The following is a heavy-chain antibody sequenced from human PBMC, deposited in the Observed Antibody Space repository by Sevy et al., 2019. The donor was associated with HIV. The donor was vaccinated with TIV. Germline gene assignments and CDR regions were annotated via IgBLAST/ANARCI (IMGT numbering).Heavy chain of an antibody. CDR3: AKHYIHDIADGWYFDL. D-gene: IGHD6-13*01. V-gene: IGHV3-23*01. J-gene: IGHJ2*01. Sequence: GGSPRLSCAASGFTFNNYAMSWVRQAPGKGLEGKGLEWVSTISGGGGGTYYADSVRGRFTISRDNSKNTLYLQVNSLGVEDTAVYYCAKHYIHDIADGWYFDLWGHGTLVTVSS. CDR1: GFTFNNYA. CDR2: ISGGGGGT.